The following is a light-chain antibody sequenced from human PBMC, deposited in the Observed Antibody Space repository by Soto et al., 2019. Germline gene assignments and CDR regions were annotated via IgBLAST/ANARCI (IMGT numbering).Light chain of an antibody. CDR3: QQYENLPT. CDR1: QNINNY. J-gene: IGKJ5*01. V-gene: IGKV1-33*01. CDR2: DAS. Sequence: DIQMTQSPSSLSASVGDRVTVTCQASQNINNYLNWYQQKPGRAPKLLIYDASNLEAGVPSRFRGSGSGTDFTFTISRLQPEDIATYYCQQYENLPTFGQGTRLEIK.